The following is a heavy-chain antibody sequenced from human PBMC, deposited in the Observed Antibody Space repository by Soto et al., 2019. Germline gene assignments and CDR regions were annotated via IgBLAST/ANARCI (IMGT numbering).Heavy chain of an antibody. D-gene: IGHD3-3*01. J-gene: IGHJ4*02. CDR2: TYYRSKWFS. V-gene: IGHV6-1*01. Sequence: SQTLSLTCAISGDSVSSNSAAWNWIRQSPSRGLEWLGRTYYRSKWFSEYALSVKSRISISADTSKNQFSLQLNSVTLEDTAVYYCVRDGDGSGRTDFHYWGRGTLVTVSS. CDR1: GDSVSSNSAA. CDR3: VRDGDGSGRTDFHY.